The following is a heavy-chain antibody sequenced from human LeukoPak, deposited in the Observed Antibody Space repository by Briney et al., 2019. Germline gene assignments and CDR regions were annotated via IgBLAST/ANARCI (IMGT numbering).Heavy chain of an antibody. D-gene: IGHD2-15*01. Sequence: GESLKISCKGSGYSFTSYWIGWVRQMPGKGLEWMGIIYPGDSDTRYSPSFQGQVTISADKSISTAYLQWSSLKASDTAMYYCARHVTGYCSGGSCYSGWFDPWGQGTPVTVSS. CDR2: IYPGDSDT. CDR3: ARHVTGYCSGGSCYSGWFDP. CDR1: GYSFTSYW. J-gene: IGHJ5*02. V-gene: IGHV5-51*01.